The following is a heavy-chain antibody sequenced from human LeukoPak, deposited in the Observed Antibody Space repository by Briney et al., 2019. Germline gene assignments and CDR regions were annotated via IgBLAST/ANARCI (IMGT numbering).Heavy chain of an antibody. CDR3: ARRLQSPERNFDY. CDR2: ISSSSSYI. D-gene: IGHD5-24*01. CDR1: GFTFSSYS. Sequence: PGGSLRLSCAASGFTFSSYSMNWVRQAPGKGLEWVSSISSSSSYIYYADSVKGRFTISRDNAKNSLYLQMNSLRAEDTAVYYCARRLQSPERNFDYWGQGTLVTVSS. J-gene: IGHJ4*02. V-gene: IGHV3-21*01.